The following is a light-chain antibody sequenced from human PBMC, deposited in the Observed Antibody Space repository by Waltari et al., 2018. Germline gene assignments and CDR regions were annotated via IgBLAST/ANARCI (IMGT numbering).Light chain of an antibody. Sequence: EIVLTPSPGTLSLSTGDRATLSCRASQSVSRTLAWYQQKPGQAPRLLIYDASSRATGIPDRFSGSGSGTDFSLTISRLEPEDFAVYYCQKYGTLPATFGQGTKVEIK. V-gene: IGKV3-20*01. CDR3: QKYGTLPAT. CDR2: DAS. CDR1: QSVSRT. J-gene: IGKJ1*01.